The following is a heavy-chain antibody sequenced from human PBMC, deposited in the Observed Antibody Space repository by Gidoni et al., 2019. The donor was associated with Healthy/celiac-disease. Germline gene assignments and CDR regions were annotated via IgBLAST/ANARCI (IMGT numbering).Heavy chain of an antibody. D-gene: IGHD3-16*02. J-gene: IGHJ6*02. CDR1: GYTFTSYY. V-gene: IGHV1-46*03. CDR2: INPSGGST. Sequence: QVQLVQSGAEVKKPGASVKVSCKASGYTFTSYYMHWVRQAPGQGLEWMGIINPSGGSTSYAQKFQGRVTMTRDTSTSTVYMELSSLRSEDTAVYYCARVITFGGVIAKSGGMDVWGQGTTVTVSS. CDR3: ARVITFGGVIAKSGGMDV.